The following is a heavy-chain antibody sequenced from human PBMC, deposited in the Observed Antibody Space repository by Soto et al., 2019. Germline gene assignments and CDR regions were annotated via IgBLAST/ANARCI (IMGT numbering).Heavy chain of an antibody. D-gene: IGHD6-13*01. J-gene: IGHJ6*02. CDR2: IYYSGST. V-gene: IGHV4-39*02. CDR1: GGSISSSSYY. CDR3: AREGIAAAGTYYYYGMDV. Sequence: SETLSLTCTVSGGSISSSSYYWGWIRQPPGKGLEWIGSIYYSGSTYYNPSLKSRVTISVDTSKNQFSLKLSSVTAADTAVYYCAREGIAAAGTYYYYGMDVWGQGTTVTVSS.